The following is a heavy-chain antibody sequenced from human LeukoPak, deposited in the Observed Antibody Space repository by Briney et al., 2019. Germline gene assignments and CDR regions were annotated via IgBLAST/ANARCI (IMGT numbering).Heavy chain of an antibody. CDR2: SSYDGSNT. V-gene: IGHV3-30*18. D-gene: IGHD6-13*01. J-gene: IGHJ4*02. CDR3: AKDGQLGGSSWFTLYFDY. CDR1: GFTVSNNY. Sequence: GGSLRLSCAASGFTVSNNYMSWVRQAPGKGLEWLAVSSYDGSNTYYTDSVKGRFTISRDNSKNTLYLQMSSLRPEDTAVYYCAKDGQLGGSSWFTLYFDYWGQEILVTVSS.